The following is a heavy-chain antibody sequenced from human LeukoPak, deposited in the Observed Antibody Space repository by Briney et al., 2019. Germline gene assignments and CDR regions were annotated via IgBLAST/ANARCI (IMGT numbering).Heavy chain of an antibody. CDR2: IYYSGST. CDR3: ARDGITGTTPFDY. V-gene: IGHV4-59*01. D-gene: IGHD1-7*01. CDR1: GGSISSCY. J-gene: IGHJ4*02. Sequence: SETLSLTCTVSGGSISSCYWSWIRRPPGKGLEWIGYIYYSGSTNYNPSLKSRVTISVDTSKNQFSLKLSSVTAADTAVYYCARDGITGTTPFDYWGQGTLVTVSS.